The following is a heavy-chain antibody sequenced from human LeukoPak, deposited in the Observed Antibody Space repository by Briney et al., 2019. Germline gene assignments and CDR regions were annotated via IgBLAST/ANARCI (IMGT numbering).Heavy chain of an antibody. J-gene: IGHJ6*03. CDR3: ARDPGGTIFGVVNVYMDV. D-gene: IGHD3-3*01. CDR2: IKQDGSEK. V-gene: IGHV3-7*01. Sequence: GGSLRLSYAASGFTFSSYWMSWVRQAPGKGLEWVANIKQDGSEKYYVDSVKGRFTISRDNAKNSLYLQMNSLRAEDTAVYYCARDPGGTIFGVVNVYMDVWGKGTTVTVSS. CDR1: GFTFSSYW.